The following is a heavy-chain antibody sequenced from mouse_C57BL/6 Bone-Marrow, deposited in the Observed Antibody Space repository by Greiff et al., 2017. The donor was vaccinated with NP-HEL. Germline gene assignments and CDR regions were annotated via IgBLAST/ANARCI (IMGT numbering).Heavy chain of an antibody. V-gene: IGHV1-80*01. CDR1: GYAFSSYW. Sequence: QVQLQQSGAELVKPGASVKISCKASGYAFSSYWMNWVKRRPGKGLEWIGQIYPGDGDTNYNGKFKGKATLTADKSSSTAYMQLSSLTSEDSAVYFCARSGGEDFITTVVVDYWGQGTTLTVSS. CDR3: ARSGGEDFITTVVVDY. J-gene: IGHJ2*01. CDR2: IYPGDGDT. D-gene: IGHD1-1*01.